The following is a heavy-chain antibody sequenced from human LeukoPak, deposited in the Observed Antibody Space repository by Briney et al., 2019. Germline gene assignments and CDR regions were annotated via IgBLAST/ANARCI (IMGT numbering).Heavy chain of an antibody. CDR3: ARREVDILTGYFGGWDY. CDR1: GGSISSYY. V-gene: IGHV4-59*08. J-gene: IGHJ4*02. D-gene: IGHD3-9*01. Sequence: SETLSLTCIVSGGSISSYYWSWIRQPPGKGLEWIGYINYSGSTKYNASLKSRVTISVDTSKNQFSLKLSSVTAADTAVYYCARREVDILTGYFGGWDYWGQGTLVTVSS. CDR2: INYSGST.